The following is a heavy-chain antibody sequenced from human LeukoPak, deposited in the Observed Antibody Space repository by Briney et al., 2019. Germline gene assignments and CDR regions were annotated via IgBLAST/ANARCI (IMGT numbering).Heavy chain of an antibody. CDR3: AKDRELLRELRFDY. J-gene: IGHJ4*02. Sequence: GGSLRLSCAASGFTFSSYGMHWVRQAPGKGLEWVAFIRYDGSNKYYADSVKGRFTISRDNSKNTLYLQMNSLRAEDTAVYYCAKDRELLRELRFDYWGQGTLVTVSS. CDR1: GFTFSSYG. D-gene: IGHD1-26*01. V-gene: IGHV3-30*02. CDR2: IRYDGSNK.